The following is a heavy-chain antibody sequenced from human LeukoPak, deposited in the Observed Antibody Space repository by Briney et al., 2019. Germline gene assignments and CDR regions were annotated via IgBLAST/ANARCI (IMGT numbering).Heavy chain of an antibody. CDR1: GFTFSSYW. D-gene: IGHD2-2*01. J-gene: IGHJ4*02. V-gene: IGHV3-74*01. CDR2: INSDGSST. Sequence: TGGSPRLSCAASGFTFSSYWMHWVRQAPGKGLVWVSRINSDGSSTSYADSVKGRFTISRDNAKNTLYLQMNSLRAEDTAVYYCARVPPPSSTSFTFDYWGQGTLVTVSS. CDR3: ARVPPPSSTSFTFDY.